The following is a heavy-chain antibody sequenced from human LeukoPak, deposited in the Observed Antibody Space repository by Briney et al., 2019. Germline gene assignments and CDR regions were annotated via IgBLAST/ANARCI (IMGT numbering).Heavy chain of an antibody. V-gene: IGHV3-21*01. CDR1: GFTFSSYS. Sequence: GGSLRLSCAASGFTFSSYSMNWVRQAPGKGLEWVSSISSSSSYIYYADSVKGRFTISRDNAKNSLYLQMNSLRAEDTAVYYCARGGEITYYDFWSGYLEIDYWGQGTLVTVSS. D-gene: IGHD3-3*01. CDR2: ISSSSSYI. CDR3: ARGGEITYYDFWSGYLEIDY. J-gene: IGHJ4*02.